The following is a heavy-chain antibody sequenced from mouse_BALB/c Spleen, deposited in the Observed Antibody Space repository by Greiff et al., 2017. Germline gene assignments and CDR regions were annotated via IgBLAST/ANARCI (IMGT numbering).Heavy chain of an antibody. D-gene: IGHD2-12*01. CDR1: GFTFSSYG. V-gene: IGHV5-6-3*01. CDR3: ARDLRRDYAMDY. Sequence: VQLKESGGGLVQPGGSLKLSCAASGFTFSSYGMSWVRQTPDKRLELVATINSNGGSTYYPDSVKGRFTISRDNAKNTLYLQMSSLKSEDTAMYYCARDLRRDYAMDYWGQGTSVTVSS. J-gene: IGHJ4*01. CDR2: INSNGGST.